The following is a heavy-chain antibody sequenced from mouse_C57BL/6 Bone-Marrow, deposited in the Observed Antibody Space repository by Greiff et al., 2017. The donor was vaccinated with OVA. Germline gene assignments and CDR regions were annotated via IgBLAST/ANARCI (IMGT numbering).Heavy chain of an antibody. CDR1: GYTFTSYW. Sequence: VKLQQPGAELVMPGASVKLSCKASGYTFTSYWMHWVKQRPGQGLEWIGEIDPSDSYTNYNQKFKGKSTLTVDKSSSTAYMQLSSLTSEDSAVYYCAREFYYFDYWGQGTTLTVSS. CDR3: AREFYYFDY. J-gene: IGHJ2*01. V-gene: IGHV1-69*01. CDR2: IDPSDSYT.